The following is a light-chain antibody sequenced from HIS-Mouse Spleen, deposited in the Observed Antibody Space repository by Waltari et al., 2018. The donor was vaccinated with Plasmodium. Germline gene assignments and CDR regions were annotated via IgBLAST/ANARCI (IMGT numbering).Light chain of an antibody. CDR1: SSDVGGYNY. Sequence: QSALTQPPSASGFPGQSVTISCTGTSSDVGGYNYVSWYQQHPGKAPTLMIYEVRKVPLGVPGRFSGSKSGSTAYLSVCALQAEDDAEYYCRSYAGSNNLVFGGGTKLTVL. CDR3: RSYAGSNNLV. CDR2: EVR. V-gene: IGLV2-8*01. J-gene: IGLJ2*01.